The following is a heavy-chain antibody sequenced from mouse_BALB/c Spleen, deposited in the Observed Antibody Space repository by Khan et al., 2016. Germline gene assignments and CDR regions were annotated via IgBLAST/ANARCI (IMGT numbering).Heavy chain of an antibody. CDR1: GYSITSDYA. D-gene: IGHD4-1*01. V-gene: IGHV3-2*02. CDR2: ISYSGST. J-gene: IGHJ2*01. Sequence: EVQLQESGPGLVKPSQSLSLTCTVTGYSITSDYAWNWIRQFPGNKLEWMGYISYSGSTSYNPSLKSRISITRDTSKNQFFLQLNSVTTEDTATYYCARSNWDYWCQGTTLTVSS. CDR3: ARSNWDY.